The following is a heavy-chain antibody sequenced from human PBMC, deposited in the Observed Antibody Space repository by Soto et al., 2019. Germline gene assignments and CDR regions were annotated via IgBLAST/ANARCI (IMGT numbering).Heavy chain of an antibody. V-gene: IGHV1-69*04. J-gene: IGHJ3*02. Sequence: SVKVSCKASGGTFSSYTISWVRQAPGQGLEWMGRIIPILGIANYAQKFQGRVTITADKSTSTAYMELSSLRSEDTAVYYCAREKGFGESDDAFDIWGQGTMVTVSS. CDR3: AREKGFGESDDAFDI. D-gene: IGHD3-10*01. CDR2: IIPILGIA. CDR1: GGTFSSYT.